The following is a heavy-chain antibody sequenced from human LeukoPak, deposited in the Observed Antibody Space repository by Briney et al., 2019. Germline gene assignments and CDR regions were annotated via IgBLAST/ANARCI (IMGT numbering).Heavy chain of an antibody. V-gene: IGHV5-51*01. Sequence: GESLKISCKGSGYSFASYCVGWVRQMPGKGLEWMGIIYPGDSDTRYSPSFQGQVTISADKSISTAYLQWSSPKASDTAMYYCARLDYDSSGSYFDYWGQGTLVTVSS. CDR3: ARLDYDSSGSYFDY. J-gene: IGHJ4*02. D-gene: IGHD3-22*01. CDR2: IYPGDSDT. CDR1: GYSFASYC.